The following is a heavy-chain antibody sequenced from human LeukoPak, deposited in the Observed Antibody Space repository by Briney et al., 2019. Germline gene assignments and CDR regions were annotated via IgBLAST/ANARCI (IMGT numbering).Heavy chain of an antibody. CDR3: AEDKNYGDSGFDY. V-gene: IGHV3-23*01. CDR2: ISGSGGST. CDR1: GFTFSSYA. D-gene: IGHD4-17*01. J-gene: IGHJ4*02. Sequence: QPGGSLRLSCAASGFTFSSYAMSWVRQAPGKGLEWVSAISGSGGSTYYADSVKGRFTISRDNSKNTLYLQMNSLRAEDTAVYYCAEDKNYGDSGFDYWGQGTLVTVSS.